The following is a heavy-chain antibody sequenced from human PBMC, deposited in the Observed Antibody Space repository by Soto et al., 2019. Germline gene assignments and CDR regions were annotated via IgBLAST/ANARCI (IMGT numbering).Heavy chain of an antibody. V-gene: IGHV1-69*01. CDR1: GGTFGSYA. J-gene: IGHJ4*02. D-gene: IGHD2-15*01. Sequence: QVQLVQSGAEVKKPGSSVKVSCKASGGTFGSYAISWVRQAPGQGLEWMGGIIPIFGTANYAQKFQGRVTSTADESTSTAYMELSSLRSEDTAVYYCARQVVVVADPYYFDYWGQGTLVTVSS. CDR2: IIPIFGTA. CDR3: ARQVVVVADPYYFDY.